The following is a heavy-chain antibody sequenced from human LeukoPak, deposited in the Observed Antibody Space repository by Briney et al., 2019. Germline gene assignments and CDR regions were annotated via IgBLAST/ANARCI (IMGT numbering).Heavy chain of an antibody. CDR1: GGSFSGYY. CDR3: ARGRYDFWSGWNTFDP. CDR2: INHSGST. V-gene: IGHV4-34*01. Sequence: SETLSLTCAVYGGSFSGYYWSWICQPPGKGLEWIGEINHSGSTNYNPSLKSRVTISVDTSKNQFSLKLSSVTAADTAVYYCARGRYDFWSGWNTFDPWGQGTLVTVSS. D-gene: IGHD3-3*01. J-gene: IGHJ5*02.